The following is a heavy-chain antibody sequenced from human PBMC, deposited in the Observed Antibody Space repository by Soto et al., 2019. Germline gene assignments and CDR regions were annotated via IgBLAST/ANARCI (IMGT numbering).Heavy chain of an antibody. CDR1: GYTFTSYG. CDR3: ARHQFSGNFRGPFEY. Sequence: ASVKVSCKASGYTFTSYGISWVRQAPGQGLEWMGWISAYNGNTNYAQKLQGRVTMTTDTSTSTAYMELRSSVTAPDTAVYYCARHQFSGNFRGPFEYWGQGTLVTVSS. CDR2: ISAYNGNT. J-gene: IGHJ4*02. D-gene: IGHD3-22*01. V-gene: IGHV1-18*01.